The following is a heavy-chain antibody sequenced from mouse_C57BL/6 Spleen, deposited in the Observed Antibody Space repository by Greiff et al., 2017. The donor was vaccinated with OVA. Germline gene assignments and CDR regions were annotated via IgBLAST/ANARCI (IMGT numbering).Heavy chain of an antibody. CDR2: IYPGDGDT. CDR3: AKAYGSSSIGDAMDY. Sequence: VQLQQSGAELVKPGASVKISCKASGYAFSSYWMNWVKQRPGKGLEWIGKIYPGDGDTNYNGKFKGKATLTADKSSSTAYMQHSRLTSEESAVYFCAKAYGSSSIGDAMDYWGQGTSVTVSS. J-gene: IGHJ4*01. D-gene: IGHD1-1*01. V-gene: IGHV1-80*01. CDR1: GYAFSSYW.